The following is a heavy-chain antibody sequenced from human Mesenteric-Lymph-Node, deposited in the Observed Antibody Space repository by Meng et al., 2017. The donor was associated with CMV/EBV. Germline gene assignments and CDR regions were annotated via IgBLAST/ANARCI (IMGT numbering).Heavy chain of an antibody. CDR2: INSDGSST. J-gene: IGHJ6*02. V-gene: IGHV3-74*01. Sequence: GGSLRLSCAASGFTFSSYWMHWVRQAPGKGLVWVSRINSDGSSTSYADSVKGRFTISRDNAKNSLYLQMNSLRAEDTAVYYCARGSPLDPYGMDVWGQGTTVTVSS. CDR1: GFTFSSYW. CDR3: ARGSPLDPYGMDV. D-gene: IGHD1-1*01.